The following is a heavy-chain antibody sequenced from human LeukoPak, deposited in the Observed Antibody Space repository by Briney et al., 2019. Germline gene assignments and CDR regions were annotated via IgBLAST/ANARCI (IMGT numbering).Heavy chain of an antibody. CDR2: INPSGGST. CDR1: GYTFTSYY. Sequence: ASVKVSCKASGYTFTSYYMHWVRQAPGQGLEWMGIINPSGGSTSYAQKFQGRVTMTRDTSTSTVYMELSSLRSEDTAVYYCARSVAVLRYFDWLRPIDYWGQGTLVTVSS. J-gene: IGHJ4*02. V-gene: IGHV1-46*01. D-gene: IGHD3-9*01. CDR3: ARSVAVLRYFDWLRPIDY.